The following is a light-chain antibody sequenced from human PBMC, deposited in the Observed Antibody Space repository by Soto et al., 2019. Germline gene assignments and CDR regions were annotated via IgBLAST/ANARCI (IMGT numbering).Light chain of an antibody. Sequence: EIVLTQSPGTMSLSPGERATLSCRASQSVRSSYLAWYQQNAGQAPRLLIYGASSRATGIPDRFSGSGSGTDFTLTISRLEPEDVAVYYCLQYGTFPRTFGQGTKVEIK. J-gene: IGKJ1*01. CDR1: QSVRSSY. V-gene: IGKV3-20*01. CDR2: GAS. CDR3: LQYGTFPRT.